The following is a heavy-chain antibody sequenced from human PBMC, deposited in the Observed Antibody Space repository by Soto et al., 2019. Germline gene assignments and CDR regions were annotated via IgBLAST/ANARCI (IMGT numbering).Heavy chain of an antibody. CDR1: GDSITTNS. V-gene: IGHV4-59*08. Sequence: SETLSLTCTVSGDSITTNSWSWIRQPPGKGLEYIGHIHYSGTTIYNPSLKSRLSISTDTSKNQLSLKVTSVTAADTAVYYCARRSGQSCSGGICYLYFDSWGQGILVTVSS. D-gene: IGHD2-15*01. CDR2: IHYSGTT. J-gene: IGHJ5*01. CDR3: ARRSGQSCSGGICYLYFDS.